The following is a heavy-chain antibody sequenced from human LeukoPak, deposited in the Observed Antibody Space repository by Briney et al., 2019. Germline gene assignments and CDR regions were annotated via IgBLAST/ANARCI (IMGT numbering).Heavy chain of an antibody. J-gene: IGHJ4*02. V-gene: IGHV3-7*01. CDR2: IKQDGSEK. Sequence: PGGSLRLSRAASGFTFSSYWMSWVRQAPGKGLEWVANIKQDGSEKYYVDSVKGRFTISRDNAKNSLYLQMNSLRAEDTAVYYCARDPHRRGGYYKEPLDYWGQGTLVTVSS. CDR3: ARDPHRRGGYYKEPLDY. CDR1: GFTFSSYW. D-gene: IGHD3-22*01.